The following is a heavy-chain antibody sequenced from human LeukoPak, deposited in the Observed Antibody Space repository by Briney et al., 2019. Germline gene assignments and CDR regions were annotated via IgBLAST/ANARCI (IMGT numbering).Heavy chain of an antibody. CDR1: GFTFSSYG. V-gene: IGHV3-33*06. CDR3: AKDRSSSWYFDY. CDR2: IWYDGSNR. J-gene: IGHJ4*02. Sequence: GRSLRLSCAASGFTFSSYGMHWVRQAPGKGLEWVAVIWYDGSNRYYADSVKGRFTISRDISKNTLYLQMNSLRAEDTAVYYCAKDRSSSWYFDYWGQGTLVTVSS. D-gene: IGHD6-13*01.